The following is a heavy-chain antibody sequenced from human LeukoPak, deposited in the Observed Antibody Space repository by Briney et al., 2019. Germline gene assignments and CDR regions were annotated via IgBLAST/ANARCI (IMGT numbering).Heavy chain of an antibody. CDR3: AESMATSDY. J-gene: IGHJ4*02. CDR1: GGSFSGYY. D-gene: IGHD5-24*01. V-gene: IGHV4-34*01. CDR2: INHSGST. Sequence: SETLSLTCAVYGGSFSGYYWSWIRQPPGKGLEWIGEINHSGSTNYNPSLKSRVTISVDTSKNQFSLKLSSVTAADTAVYYCAESMATSDYWGQGTLATVSS.